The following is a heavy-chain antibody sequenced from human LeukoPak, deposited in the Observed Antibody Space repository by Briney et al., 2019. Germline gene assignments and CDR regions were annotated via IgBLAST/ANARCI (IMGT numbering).Heavy chain of an antibody. CDR3: ASPAPYSGSYLGGAFDI. V-gene: IGHV4-31*03. D-gene: IGHD1-26*01. CDR1: GGSISSGGYY. J-gene: IGHJ3*02. Sequence: SETLSLTCTVSGGSISSGGYYWSWIRQHPGKGLEWIGYIYYSGSTYYNPSLKSRVTISVDTSKNQFSLKLSSVTAADTAVYYCASPAPYSGSYLGGAFDIWGQGTMVTVSS. CDR2: IYYSGST.